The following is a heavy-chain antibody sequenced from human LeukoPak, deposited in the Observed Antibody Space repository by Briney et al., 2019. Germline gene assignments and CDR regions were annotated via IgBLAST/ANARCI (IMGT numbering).Heavy chain of an antibody. CDR1: GFIFSNYA. J-gene: IGHJ3*02. CDR2: ITGSGGNS. CDR3: AKDSRAGGDAFDI. Sequence: GGSLRLSCKASGFIFSNYAMSWVRQAPGKGLEWVSIITGSGGNSYYTDSVKGRFTLSRDNSKNTLFLQMNSLRAEDTAVYYCAKDSRAGGDAFDIWGQGTMVTVSS. V-gene: IGHV3-23*01. D-gene: IGHD3-10*01.